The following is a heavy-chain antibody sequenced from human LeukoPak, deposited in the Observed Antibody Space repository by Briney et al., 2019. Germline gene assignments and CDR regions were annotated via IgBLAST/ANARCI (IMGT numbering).Heavy chain of an antibody. V-gene: IGHV3-23*01. CDR1: GFTFSSYG. D-gene: IGHD3-9*01. CDR2: ISGSGGST. CDR3: AKNGGRAAYDILTRFDY. Sequence: EGTLRLSCAASGFTFSSYGMSWVRQAPGKGLEWVSAISGSGGSTYYADSVKGRFTISRDNSKNTLYLQMNSLRAEDTAVYYCAKNGGRAAYDILTRFDYWGQGTLVTVSS. J-gene: IGHJ4*02.